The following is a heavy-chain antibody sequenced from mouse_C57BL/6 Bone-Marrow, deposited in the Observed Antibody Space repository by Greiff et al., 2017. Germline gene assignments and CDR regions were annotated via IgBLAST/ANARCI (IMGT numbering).Heavy chain of an antibody. CDR1: GFTFSDYG. CDR3: ARHGSLYDY. J-gene: IGHJ3*01. V-gene: IGHV5-15*01. D-gene: IGHD2-3*01. Sequence: EVHLVESGGGLVQPGGSLKLSCAASGFTFSDYGMAWVRQAPRKGPEWVAFISNLAYSIYYADTVTGRFTISRGNAKNNLYLEMSSLRSEDTAMYYCARHGSLYDYWGQGTLVTVSA. CDR2: ISNLAYSI.